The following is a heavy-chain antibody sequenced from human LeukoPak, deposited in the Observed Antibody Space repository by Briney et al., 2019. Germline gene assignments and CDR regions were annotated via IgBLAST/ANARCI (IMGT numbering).Heavy chain of an antibody. J-gene: IGHJ6*02. D-gene: IGHD4-17*01. V-gene: IGHV3-73*01. CDR2: IRSKANSYAT. CDR1: GFTFSGSA. CDR3: TRLAGDYPPPYYYYGMDV. Sequence: GGSLRLSCAASGFTFSGSATHWVRQASGKGLEWVGRIRSKANSYATAHAASVKGRFTISRDDSKDTAYLQMNSLKTEDTAVYYCTRLAGDYPPPYYYYGMDVWGQGTTVTVSS.